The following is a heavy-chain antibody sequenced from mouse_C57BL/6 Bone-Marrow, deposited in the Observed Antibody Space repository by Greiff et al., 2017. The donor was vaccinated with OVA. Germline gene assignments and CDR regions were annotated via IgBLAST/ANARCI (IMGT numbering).Heavy chain of an antibody. D-gene: IGHD2-1*01. CDR2: IYPGSGST. CDR3: ARVGGNYGYFDV. Sequence: QVQLQQPGAELVKPGASVKMSCKASGYTFTSYWITWVKQRPGQGLEWIGDIYPGSGSTNYNEKFKSKATLTVDTSSSTAYMQLSSLTSEDSAVYYCARVGGNYGYFDVWGTGTTVTVSS. CDR1: GYTFTSYW. V-gene: IGHV1-55*01. J-gene: IGHJ1*03.